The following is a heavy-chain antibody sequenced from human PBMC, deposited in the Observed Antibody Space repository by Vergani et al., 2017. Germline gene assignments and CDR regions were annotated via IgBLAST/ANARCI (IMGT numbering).Heavy chain of an antibody. CDR3: ARGYCSSTSCFNWFDP. CDR1: GDSVISTDYH. D-gene: IGHD2-2*01. V-gene: IGHV4-39*07. Sequence: QVQLQESGPGLVKPSETLSLTCTVSGDSVISTDYHWGWIRQPPGKGLEWIGSMGYSGSTYYNPSLKSRVTISVDRSKNQFSLKLSSVTAADTAVYYCARGYCSSTSCFNWFDPWGQGTLVTVSS. J-gene: IGHJ5*02. CDR2: MGYSGST.